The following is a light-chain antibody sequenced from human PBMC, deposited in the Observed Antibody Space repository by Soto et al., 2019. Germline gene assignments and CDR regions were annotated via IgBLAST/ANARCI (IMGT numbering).Light chain of an antibody. J-gene: IGKJ1*01. CDR3: QQYNSYSSM. V-gene: IGKV1-5*01. Sequence: DIQMTQSPSSLSASVGDRVTITCRASQSISMYLNWYQQKPGKAPKLLIYDASTLESGVPSRFSGSGSGTEFTLTISSLQPDDFATYYCQQYNSYSSMFGQGTKVDIK. CDR2: DAS. CDR1: QSISMY.